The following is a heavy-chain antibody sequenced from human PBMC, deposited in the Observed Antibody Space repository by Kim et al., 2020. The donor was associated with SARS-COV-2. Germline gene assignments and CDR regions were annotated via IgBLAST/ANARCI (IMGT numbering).Heavy chain of an antibody. D-gene: IGHD2-21*01. Sequence: GGSLRLSCAASGFTVSTNYMTWVRQAPGKGLEWVSVIHSGGATYYTDSVGGRFTISRDRSKNTLYLQMNTRRTEDTAVYYCVTASKRCRGNNCYPTDHWGQGTLVSVSS. CDR1: GFTVSTNY. CDR2: IHSGGAT. CDR3: VTASKRCRGNNCYPTDH. J-gene: IGHJ4*02. V-gene: IGHV3-53*01.